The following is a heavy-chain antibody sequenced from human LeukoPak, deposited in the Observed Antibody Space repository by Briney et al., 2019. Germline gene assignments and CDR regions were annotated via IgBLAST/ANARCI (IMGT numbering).Heavy chain of an antibody. CDR3: ARDGTHCSGGSCFDY. Sequence: SVKVSCKASGGTFSSYAISWVRQAPGQGLEWMGGIIPIFGTANYAQKFQGRVTITADESTSTAYMELSSLRSEDTAVYYYARDGTHCSGGSCFDYWGQGTLVTVSS. V-gene: IGHV1-69*13. CDR2: IIPIFGTA. J-gene: IGHJ4*02. D-gene: IGHD2-15*01. CDR1: GGTFSSYA.